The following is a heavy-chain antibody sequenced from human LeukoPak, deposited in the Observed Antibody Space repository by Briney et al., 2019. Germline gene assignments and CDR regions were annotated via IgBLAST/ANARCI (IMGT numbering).Heavy chain of an antibody. J-gene: IGHJ4*02. V-gene: IGHV4-39*01. CDR1: GDSITTRGYS. Sequence: KPSETLSLTCAVSGDSITTRGYSWGWIRQPPGKGLEWIGSIYYSGSTYYNPSLKSRFTVFVDTAKNQFSLKLNSVAAADTAVYYCATLHSNLAVSGTADYWGQGTLVTVSS. CDR3: ATLHSNLAVSGTADY. CDR2: IYYSGST. D-gene: IGHD6-19*01.